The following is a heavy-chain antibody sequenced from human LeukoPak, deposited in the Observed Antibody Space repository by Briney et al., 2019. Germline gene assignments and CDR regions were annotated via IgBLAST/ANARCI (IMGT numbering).Heavy chain of an antibody. CDR3: ATGRDYVWGSYREYYFDY. J-gene: IGHJ4*02. D-gene: IGHD3-16*02. Sequence: PSETLSLTCTVSGYSISSGYYWGWIRQPPGKGLEWIGSIYHSGSTYYNPSLKSRVTITVDTSKNQFSLKLSSVTAADTAVYYCATGRDYVWGSYREYYFDYWGQGTLVTVSS. CDR2: IYHSGST. CDR1: GYSISSGYY. V-gene: IGHV4-38-2*02.